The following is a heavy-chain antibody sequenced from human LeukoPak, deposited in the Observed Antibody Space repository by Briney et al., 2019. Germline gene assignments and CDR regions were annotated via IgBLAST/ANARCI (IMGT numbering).Heavy chain of an antibody. J-gene: IGHJ4*02. CDR3: AWGGDYFDF. CDR1: GFTFSDAW. Sequence: GGSLKLSYSASGFTFSDAWMGWVRQAPGKGLEWVGRIKSKANGETTHFAAPVKGRFTISRDDSKNTLYLQMNGLKTEDTAVYYCAWGGDYFDFWGRGTLVTVSS. V-gene: IGHV3-15*01. CDR2: IKSKANGETT. D-gene: IGHD3-16*01.